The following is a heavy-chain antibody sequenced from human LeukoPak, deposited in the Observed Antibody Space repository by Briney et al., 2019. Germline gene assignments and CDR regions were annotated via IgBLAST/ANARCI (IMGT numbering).Heavy chain of an antibody. CDR3: ARHGGNQNFDY. V-gene: IGHV1-69*04. D-gene: IGHD4-23*01. CDR2: IIPILGIA. J-gene: IGHJ4*02. Sequence: SVKVSCKASGGTFSSYAISWVRQAPGQGLEWMGRIIPILGIANYAQKFQGRVTITADKSTSTAYMELSSLRSEDTAVYYCARHGGNQNFDYWGQGTLVTVSS. CDR1: GGTFSSYA.